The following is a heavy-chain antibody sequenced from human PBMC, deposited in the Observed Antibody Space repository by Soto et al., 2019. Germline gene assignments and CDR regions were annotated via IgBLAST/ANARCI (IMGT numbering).Heavy chain of an antibody. J-gene: IGHJ6*02. CDR2: INNAGST. V-gene: IGHV3-66*01. CDR3: VRENFFYGMHV. Sequence: GGSLRLSCAASGFDASVNFMTWVRQAPGRGLEWVSTINNAGSTFYADSVKGRFTISGDNSKNTLYLQMTSLRVADTAMYYCVRENFFYGMHVWGQGTAVTVSS. CDR1: GFDASVNF.